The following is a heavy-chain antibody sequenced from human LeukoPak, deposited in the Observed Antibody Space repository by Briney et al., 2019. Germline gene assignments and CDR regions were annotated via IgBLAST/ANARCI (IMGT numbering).Heavy chain of an antibody. D-gene: IGHD6-19*01. CDR2: INHLGHT. J-gene: IGHJ4*02. V-gene: IGHV3-53*01. CDR1: GFTVSSNY. Sequence: GGSLRLSCAASGFTVSSNYMSWVRQAPGKGLEWVSGINHLGHTFYADSVKGRFTISRDNSQNTLFLQMNSLRADDTAEYFCARDHGSQDSGAWYVFDYWGRGTLVTVSS. CDR3: ARDHGSQDSGAWYVFDY.